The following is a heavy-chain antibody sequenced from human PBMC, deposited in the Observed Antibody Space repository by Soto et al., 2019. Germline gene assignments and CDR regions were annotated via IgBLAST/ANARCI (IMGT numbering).Heavy chain of an antibody. Sequence: GGSLRLSCVASGFTFRTYTMNWVRQAPGKGLGWVANIKQDGSEKYYVDSVKGRFTISRDNAKNSLYLQMNSLRAEDTAVYYCARDFDFGVVTYCYYGMDVWGQGTTVTVSS. CDR2: IKQDGSEK. J-gene: IGHJ6*02. CDR3: ARDFDFGVVTYCYYGMDV. CDR1: GFTFRTYT. V-gene: IGHV3-7*03. D-gene: IGHD3-3*01.